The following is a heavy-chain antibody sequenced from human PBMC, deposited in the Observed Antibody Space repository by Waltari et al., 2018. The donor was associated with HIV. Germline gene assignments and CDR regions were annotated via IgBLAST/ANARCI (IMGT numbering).Heavy chain of an antibody. CDR2: RYGGGSP. V-gene: IGHV3-53*01. Sequence: EVQVVESGGSLIQPGGSLRLSCAASGFTVSGWYLTWVRQAPGKGLEWISLRYGGGSPSYADSVKGRFTLSRDTSTNTIYLQMDNRRAEDTAMYHCATTSTVGRNWHFDVWGRGSLVTVSS. CDR3: ATTSTVGRNWHFDV. J-gene: IGHJ2*01. D-gene: IGHD4-17*01. CDR1: GFTVSGWY.